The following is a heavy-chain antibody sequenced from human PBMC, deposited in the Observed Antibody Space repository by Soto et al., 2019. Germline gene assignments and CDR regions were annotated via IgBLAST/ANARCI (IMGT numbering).Heavy chain of an antibody. J-gene: IGHJ4*02. Sequence: KASETLSLTCTVSGGSISSYYWSWIRQPPGKGLEWIGYIYYSGSTNYNPSLKSRVTISVDTSKNQFSLKLGSVTAADTAVYYCARDDYGSGSSPFEYWGQGTLVTVSS. CDR1: GGSISSYY. D-gene: IGHD3-10*01. V-gene: IGHV4-59*01. CDR2: IYYSGST. CDR3: ARDDYGSGSSPFEY.